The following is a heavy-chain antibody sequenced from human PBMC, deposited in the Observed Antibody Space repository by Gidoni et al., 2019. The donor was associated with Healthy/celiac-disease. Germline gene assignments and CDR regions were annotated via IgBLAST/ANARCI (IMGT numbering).Heavy chain of an antibody. J-gene: IGHJ4*02. Sequence: QVQLVESGGGVVQPGRSLRLSCAASGFTFSSYGMPWVRQAPGKGLEWVAVIWYDGSNKYYADSVKGRFTISRDNSKNTLYLQMNSLRAEDTAVYYCARGWLAGTYDSSGYYSYFDYWGQGTLVTVSS. CDR1: GFTFSSYG. V-gene: IGHV3-33*01. CDR2: IWYDGSNK. CDR3: ARGWLAGTYDSSGYYSYFDY. D-gene: IGHD3-22*01.